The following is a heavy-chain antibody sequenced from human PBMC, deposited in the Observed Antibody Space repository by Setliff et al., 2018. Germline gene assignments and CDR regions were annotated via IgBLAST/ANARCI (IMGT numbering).Heavy chain of an antibody. J-gene: IGHJ6*03. V-gene: IGHV4-61*09. CDR1: GDPMSSRRYY. Sequence: SETLSLTCTVSGDPMSSRRYYWAWIRQPAGKGLEWIGQIYTSWSTNYNPSLKSRVTISLDTSNNQFSLSLSSVTAADTAVYYCARMSGFRYMDVWGKGTTVTVSS. D-gene: IGHD3-3*01. CDR3: ARMSGFRYMDV. CDR2: IYTSWST.